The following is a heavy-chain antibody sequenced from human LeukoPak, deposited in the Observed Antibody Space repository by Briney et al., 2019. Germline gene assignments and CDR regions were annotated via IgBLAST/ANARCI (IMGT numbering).Heavy chain of an antibody. Sequence: PSETLSLTCTVSGGSISSYYWSWIRQPPGKGLEWIGYIYHSGSTYYNPSLKSRVTISVDRSKNQFSLKLSSVTAADTAVYYCARGSDYYYGMDVWGQGTTVTVSS. V-gene: IGHV4-59*12. CDR1: GGSISSYY. CDR3: ARGSDYYYGMDV. J-gene: IGHJ6*02. CDR2: IYHSGST.